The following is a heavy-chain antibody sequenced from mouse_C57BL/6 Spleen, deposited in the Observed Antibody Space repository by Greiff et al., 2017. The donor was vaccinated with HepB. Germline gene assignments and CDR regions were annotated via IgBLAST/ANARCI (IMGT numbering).Heavy chain of an antibody. CDR2: IYPSDSET. V-gene: IGHV1-61*01. Sequence: QVQLQQSGAELVRPGSSVKLSCKASGYTFTSYWMDWVKQRPGQGLEWIGNIYPSDSETHYNQKFKDKATLTVDKSSSTAYMQLSSLTSEDSAVYYCARSYYGRTYAMDYWGQGTSVTVSS. CDR1: GYTFTSYW. CDR3: ARSYYGRTYAMDY. D-gene: IGHD1-1*01. J-gene: IGHJ4*01.